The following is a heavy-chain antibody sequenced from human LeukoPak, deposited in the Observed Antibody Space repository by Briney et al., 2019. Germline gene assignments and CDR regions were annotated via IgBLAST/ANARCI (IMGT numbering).Heavy chain of an antibody. CDR2: INHSGST. V-gene: IGHV4-34*01. CDR3: AGVLNCGGDCFPTYYFDY. J-gene: IGHJ4*02. CDR1: GGSFSGYY. Sequence: SETLSLTCAVYGGSFSGYYWSWIRQPPGKGLEWIGEINHSGSTNYNPSLKSRVTISVDTSKNQFSLKLSSVTAADTAVYYCAGVLNCGGDCFPTYYFDYWGQGTLVTVSS. D-gene: IGHD2-21*01.